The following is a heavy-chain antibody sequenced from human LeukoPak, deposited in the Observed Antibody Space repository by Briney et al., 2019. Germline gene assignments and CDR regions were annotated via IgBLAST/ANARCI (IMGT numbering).Heavy chain of an antibody. V-gene: IGHV1-69*13. CDR2: IIPIFGTA. J-gene: IGHJ4*02. Sequence: GASVKVSCKASGGTFSSYAISWVRQAPGQGLEWMGGIIPIFGTANYAQKFRGRVTITADESTSTAYMELSSLRSEDTAVYYCARGIDTAMVTWEKDYYDSSGYHYFDYWGQGTLVTVSS. CDR1: GGTFSSYA. CDR3: ARGIDTAMVTWEKDYYDSSGYHYFDY. D-gene: IGHD3-22*01.